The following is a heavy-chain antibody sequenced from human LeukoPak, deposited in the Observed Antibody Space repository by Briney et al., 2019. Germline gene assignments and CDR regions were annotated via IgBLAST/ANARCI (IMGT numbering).Heavy chain of an antibody. CDR3: ARGGQRRQQLLLGY. J-gene: IGHJ4*02. Sequence: SETLSLTCTVSGGSISSYYWSWIRQPPGKGLEWIGYIYYSGSTNYNPSLKSRVTISVDTSKNQFSLKLSSVTAADTAVYYCARGGQRRQQLLLGYWGQGTLVTVSS. CDR1: GGSISSYY. CDR2: IYYSGST. D-gene: IGHD6-13*01. V-gene: IGHV4-59*01.